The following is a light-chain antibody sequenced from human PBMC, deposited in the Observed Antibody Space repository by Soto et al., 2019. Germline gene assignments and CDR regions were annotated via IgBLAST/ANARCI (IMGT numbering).Light chain of an antibody. CDR3: CSYAGSSSYV. V-gene: IGLV2-23*01. CDR1: SSDVGSYNL. Sequence: QSPLTQPPSVSGPPGQSITISCTGTSSDVGSYNLVSWYQQHPGKAPKLMIYEGSKRPSGVSNRFSGYKYGNTASLTISGLQAEDEADYYCCSYAGSSSYVFGTGTKVTVL. CDR2: EGS. J-gene: IGLJ1*01.